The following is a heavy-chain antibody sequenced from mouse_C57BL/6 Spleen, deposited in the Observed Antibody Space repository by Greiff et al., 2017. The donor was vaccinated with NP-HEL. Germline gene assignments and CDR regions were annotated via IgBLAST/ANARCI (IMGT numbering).Heavy chain of an antibody. D-gene: IGHD1-1*02. Sequence: VMLVESGPGLVQPSQSLSITCTVSGFSLTSYGVHWVRQSPGKGLEWLGALRRGGSTDCNAAFLSRLRITKDNSKSQMFCRMNSLQADDTAIYYCAKKGVVGDYVDYWGQGTTLTVSS. CDR1: GFSLTSYG. J-gene: IGHJ2*01. V-gene: IGHV2-5*01. CDR2: LRRGGST. CDR3: AKKGVVGDYVDY.